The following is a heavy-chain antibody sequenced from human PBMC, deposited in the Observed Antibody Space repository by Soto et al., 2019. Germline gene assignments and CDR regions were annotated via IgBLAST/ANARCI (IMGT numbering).Heavy chain of an antibody. D-gene: IGHD1-26*01. CDR2: IYYSGST. Sequence: QVQLQESGPGLVKPSDTLSLTCTVSGGSISSYYWSWIRQPPGKGLEWIGSIYYSGSTNYRPSLNGRVTISVDTSKNKYSLKLNSVTAADTAVYYCARQCGWFEPWGQGTLVAVSS. J-gene: IGHJ5*02. CDR1: GGSISSYY. V-gene: IGHV4-59*08. CDR3: ARQCGWFEP.